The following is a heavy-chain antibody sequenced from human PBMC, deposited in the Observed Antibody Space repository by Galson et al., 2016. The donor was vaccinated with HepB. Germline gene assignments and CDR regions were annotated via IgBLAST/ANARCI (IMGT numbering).Heavy chain of an antibody. CDR1: GFTFMRDV. J-gene: IGHJ5*02. CDR3: ARSRLAASFDP. D-gene: IGHD6-13*01. CDR2: IRHDGSEK. V-gene: IGHV3-7*03. Sequence: SLRLSCEASGFTFMRDVMSWVRQAPGRGLEWVANIRHDGSEKYYVDSVKGRFTISRDNAKNSLLPQMSSLRAEDTSLYYCARSRLAASFDPWGQGTLVTVSS.